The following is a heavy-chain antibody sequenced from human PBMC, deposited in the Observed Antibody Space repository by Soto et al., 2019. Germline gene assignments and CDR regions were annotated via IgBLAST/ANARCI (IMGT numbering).Heavy chain of an antibody. J-gene: IGHJ4*02. D-gene: IGHD3-22*01. Sequence: SETLSLTCTVSGGSISSGDYYWSWIRQPPGKGLEWIGYIYYSGSTYYNPSVKSRVTISVDTSKNQFSLKLSSVTAADTAVYYCARGGGYYDSSGTHYWGQGTLVTVSS. CDR3: ARGGGYYDSSGTHY. CDR1: GGSISSGDYY. CDR2: IYYSGST. V-gene: IGHV4-30-4*01.